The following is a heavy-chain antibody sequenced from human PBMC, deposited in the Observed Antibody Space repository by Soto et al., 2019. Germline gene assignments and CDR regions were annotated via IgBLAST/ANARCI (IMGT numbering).Heavy chain of an antibody. V-gene: IGHV4-61*08. D-gene: IGHD3-16*02. CDR2: IFFTGNT. Sequence: SETLSLTCIVSGGSINSHDHYWSWIRQLPGKGLEWLGYIFFTGNTKYNPSLKSRLSLSLDASKNQFSLTLTSVTTAATAGYYGAREGGGYRFDYWGQGTLVTVSS. J-gene: IGHJ4*02. CDR1: GGSINSHDHY. CDR3: AREGGGYRFDY.